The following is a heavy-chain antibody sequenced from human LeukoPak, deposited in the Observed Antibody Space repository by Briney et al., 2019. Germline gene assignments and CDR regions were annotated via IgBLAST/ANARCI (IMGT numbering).Heavy chain of an antibody. Sequence: SETLSLTCTVSGVSISSSNSYWGWIRQPPGKGLEWIGSIYYSGNTYYNASLKSQVSISIDTSKNQFSLRLTSVTAADTAVYYCARDWGYYDSSGYYNAFDIWGQGTMVTVSS. CDR2: IYYSGNT. CDR3: ARDWGYYDSSGYYNAFDI. V-gene: IGHV4-39*02. D-gene: IGHD3-22*01. CDR1: GVSISSSNSY. J-gene: IGHJ3*02.